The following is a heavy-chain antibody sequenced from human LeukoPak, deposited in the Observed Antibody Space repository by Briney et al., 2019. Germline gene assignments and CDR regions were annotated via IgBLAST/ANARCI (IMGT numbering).Heavy chain of an antibody. CDR2: IYTSGST. CDR3: ARHRPVAGHFDY. CDR1: GGSISSGSYY. J-gene: IGHJ4*02. D-gene: IGHD6-19*01. V-gene: IGHV4-61*02. Sequence: SETLSLTCTVSGGSISSGSYYWSWIRQPAGKGLEWIGRIYTSGSTNYNPSLKSRVTISVDTSKNQFSLKLSSVTAADTAVYYCARHRPVAGHFDYWGQGTLVTVSS.